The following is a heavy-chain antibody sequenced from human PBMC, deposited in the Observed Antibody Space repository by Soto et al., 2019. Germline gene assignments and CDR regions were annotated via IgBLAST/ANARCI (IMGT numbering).Heavy chain of an antibody. CDR1: GFTFSRYW. J-gene: IGHJ4*02. V-gene: IGHV3-7*05. Sequence: EVQLVESGGGLVQPGGSLTLSCAASGFTFSRYWMSWVRQAPGKGLEWEANINQDGSDKYYVDSVEGRFTISKDNAKNSLYLHMNSLRAEDTAVYFCARAAAAGTVDYWGQGTLVTVSS. CDR3: ARAAAAGTVDY. D-gene: IGHD6-13*01. CDR2: INQDGSDK.